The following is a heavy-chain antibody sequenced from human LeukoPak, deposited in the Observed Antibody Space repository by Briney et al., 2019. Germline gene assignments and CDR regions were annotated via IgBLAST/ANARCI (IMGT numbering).Heavy chain of an antibody. CDR3: TSGIGPVWRGDY. CDR1: GRTLRSYA. CDR2: IIPIFGRA. Sequence: SVKVFCKVSGRTLRSYAISWVRQASGQGLVWRGGIIPIFGRANHAQKCQGRVAVTADKATSTAYRELSSLRSEDTAVYYCTSGIGPVWRGDYWGQGTLVTVSS. V-gene: IGHV1-69*06. D-gene: IGHD1-14*01. J-gene: IGHJ4*02.